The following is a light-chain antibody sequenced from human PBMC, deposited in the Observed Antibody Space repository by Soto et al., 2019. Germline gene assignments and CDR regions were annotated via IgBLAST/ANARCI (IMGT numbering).Light chain of an antibody. CDR2: LNNDASH. V-gene: IGLV4-69*01. J-gene: IGLJ3*02. CDR3: QTWGTGPWV. Sequence: QAVVTQSPSASASLGASVKLTCVLNSGHSSNAIARHQQQPGKGPRYLMKLNNDASHSKGDGIPDRFSGSSSGAERNFTISSLQSEDEADYYCQTWGTGPWVFGGGTKLTVL. CDR1: SGHSSNA.